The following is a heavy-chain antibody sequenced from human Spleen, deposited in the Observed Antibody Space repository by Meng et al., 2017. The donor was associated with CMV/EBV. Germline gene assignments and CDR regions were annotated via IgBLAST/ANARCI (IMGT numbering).Heavy chain of an antibody. D-gene: IGHD5-18*01. Sequence: GESLKISCAASGFTVSSNYMSWVRQAPGKGLEWVSVIYSGGSTNYADSVKGRFTISRDNSKNTLYLQMNSLRAEDTAVYYCARDGYSPVDYWGQGTLVTVSS. V-gene: IGHV3-66*02. CDR1: GFTVSSNY. J-gene: IGHJ4*02. CDR2: IYSGGST. CDR3: ARDGYSPVDY.